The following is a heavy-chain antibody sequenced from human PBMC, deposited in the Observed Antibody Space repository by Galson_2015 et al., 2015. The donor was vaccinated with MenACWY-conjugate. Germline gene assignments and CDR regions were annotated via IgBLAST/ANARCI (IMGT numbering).Heavy chain of an antibody. CDR3: ANMAVLTTSAFDL. J-gene: IGHJ4*02. D-gene: IGHD1-1*01. V-gene: IGHV3-23*01. CDR2: TSSSSGATT. CDR1: GFLFSTYA. Sequence: SLRLSCAASGFLFSTYAMAWVRQAPGKGLEWVSATSSSSGATTYYADAVKGRFTISRDNSRNTLFLQMDKLSAEDTAVYYCANMAVLTTSAFDLWGQGTLVTVSS.